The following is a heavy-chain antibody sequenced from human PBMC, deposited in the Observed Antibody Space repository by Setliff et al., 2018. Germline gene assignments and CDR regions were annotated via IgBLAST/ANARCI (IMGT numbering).Heavy chain of an antibody. J-gene: IGHJ4*02. CDR2: IFYSDTA. CDR1: GGSIGPHY. D-gene: IGHD3-10*01. Sequence: PSETLSLTCTVSGGSIGPHYWSWIRQAPGKGLEWIGHIFYSDTAKYNPSLESRAAISVDSSKNQFSLKLRSVTAADTAVYYCARDRTYYASGTYTRWFDYWGQGSLVTVSS. V-gene: IGHV4-59*11. CDR3: ARDRTYYASGTYTRWFDY.